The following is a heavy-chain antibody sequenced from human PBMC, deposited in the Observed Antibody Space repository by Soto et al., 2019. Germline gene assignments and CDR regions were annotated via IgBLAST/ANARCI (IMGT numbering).Heavy chain of an antibody. D-gene: IGHD3-3*01. CDR2: MNPNSGNT. Sequence: ASVKVSCKASGYTFTSYDINWVRQATGQGLEWMGWMNPNSGNTGYAQKFQGRVTMTRNTSISTAYMELSSLRSEDTAVYYCARGLGYDFWSGQTPYYYYYMDVWGKGTTVTVSS. CDR3: ARGLGYDFWSGQTPYYYYYMDV. J-gene: IGHJ6*03. V-gene: IGHV1-8*01. CDR1: GYTFTSYD.